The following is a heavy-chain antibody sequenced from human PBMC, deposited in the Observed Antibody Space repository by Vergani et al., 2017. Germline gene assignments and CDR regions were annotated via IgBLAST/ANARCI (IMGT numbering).Heavy chain of an antibody. CDR2: ISYDGSNK. J-gene: IGHJ5*02. CDR3: AKDSPLRRVTVAGPRYNWFDP. Sequence: QVQLVESGGGVVQPGRSLRLSCAASGFTFSSYGMHWVRQAPGKGLEWVAVISYDGSNKYYADSVKGRLTISRDNSKNTLYLQMNSLRAEDTAVYYCAKDSPLRRVTVAGPRYNWFDPWGQGTLVTVSS. V-gene: IGHV3-30*18. D-gene: IGHD6-19*01. CDR1: GFTFSSYG.